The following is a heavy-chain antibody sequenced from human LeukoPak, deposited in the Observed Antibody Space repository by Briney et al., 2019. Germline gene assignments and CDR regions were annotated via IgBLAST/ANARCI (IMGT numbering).Heavy chain of an antibody. Sequence: PSETLSLTCAVSGYSISSGYYWGWIRQPPGKVLEWIGSIYHSGSTYYNPSLKSRVTISVDTSKNQFSLKLSSVTAADTAVYYCARNPGIAVPDYWGQGTLVTVSS. CDR3: ARNPGIAVPDY. V-gene: IGHV4-38-2*01. CDR2: IYHSGST. D-gene: IGHD6-19*01. J-gene: IGHJ4*02. CDR1: GYSISSGYY.